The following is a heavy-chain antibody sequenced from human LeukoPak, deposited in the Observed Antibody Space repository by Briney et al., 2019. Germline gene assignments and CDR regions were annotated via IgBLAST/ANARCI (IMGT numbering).Heavy chain of an antibody. CDR2: ISYDGSNK. V-gene: IGHV3-30-3*01. CDR3: ASLHYDSSVFVDY. J-gene: IGHJ4*02. D-gene: IGHD3-22*01. CDR1: GFTFSSYA. Sequence: GGSLRLSCAASGFTFSSYAMHWVRQAPGKGLEWVAVISYDGSNKYYADSVKGRFTISRGNAANSLYLQMNSLRAEDTAVYYCASLHYDSSVFVDYWGQGTLVTVSS.